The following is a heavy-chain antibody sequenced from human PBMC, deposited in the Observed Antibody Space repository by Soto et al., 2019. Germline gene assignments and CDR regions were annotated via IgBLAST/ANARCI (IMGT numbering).Heavy chain of an antibody. CDR3: ARHGGSYSFYYYGMEV. CDR1: GGSISSYY. J-gene: IGHJ6*01. V-gene: IGHV4-59*08. CDR2: IYYSGST. D-gene: IGHD1-26*01. Sequence: SETLSLTCTVSGGSISSYYWSWIRQPPGKGLEWIGYIYYSGSTNYNPSLKSRVTISVDTSKNQFSLKLSSVTAADTAVYYCARHGGSYSFYYYGMEVWGQGTTVTVSS.